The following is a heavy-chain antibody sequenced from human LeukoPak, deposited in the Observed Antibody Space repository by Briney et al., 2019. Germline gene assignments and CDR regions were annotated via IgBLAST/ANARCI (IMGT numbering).Heavy chain of an antibody. CDR1: GYTLTELS. CDR2: FDPEDGET. D-gene: IGHD6-6*01. Sequence: GASVKVSCKVSGYTLTELSMHWVRQAPGKGLEWMGGFDPEDGETIYAQKFQGRVTMTEDTSTDTAYMELSSLRSEDTAVYYCATKERIAVRQSYYYYMDVWGKGTTVTVSS. J-gene: IGHJ6*03. V-gene: IGHV1-24*01. CDR3: ATKERIAVRQSYYYYMDV.